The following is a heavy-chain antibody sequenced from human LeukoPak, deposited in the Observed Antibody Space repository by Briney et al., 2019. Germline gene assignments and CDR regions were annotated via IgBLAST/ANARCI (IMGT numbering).Heavy chain of an antibody. CDR1: GYTFTSYG. Sequence: ASVKVSCKASGYTFTSYGISWVRQAPGQGLEWMGWISAYNGNTNYAQKLQGRVTMTTDTSTSTAYMELRSLRSDDTAVYYCARDNGGPYCSSTSCPHAHWGQGTLVTVSS. CDR2: ISAYNGNT. V-gene: IGHV1-18*01. J-gene: IGHJ4*02. D-gene: IGHD2-2*01. CDR3: ARDNGGPYCSSTSCPHAH.